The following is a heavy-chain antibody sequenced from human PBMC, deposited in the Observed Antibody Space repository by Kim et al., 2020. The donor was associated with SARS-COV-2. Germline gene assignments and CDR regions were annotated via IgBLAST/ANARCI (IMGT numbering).Heavy chain of an antibody. CDR1: GFTFSSYW. CDR3: ARGITMVRGVMIPTYYYYGMDV. CDR2: IKQDESEK. Sequence: GGSLRLSCAASGFTFSSYWMSWVRQAPGKGLEWVANIKQDESEKYYVDSVKGRFTISRDNAKNSLYLQMNSLRAEDTAVYYCARGITMVRGVMIPTYYYYGMDVWGQGTTVTVSS. V-gene: IGHV3-7*01. J-gene: IGHJ6*02. D-gene: IGHD3-10*01.